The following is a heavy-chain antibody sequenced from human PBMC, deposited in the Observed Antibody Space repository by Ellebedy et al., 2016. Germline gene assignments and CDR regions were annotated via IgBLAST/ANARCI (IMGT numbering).Heavy chain of an antibody. D-gene: IGHD6-13*01. V-gene: IGHV4-34*01. J-gene: IGHJ4*02. CDR1: GGSFSGYY. CDR2: IYYSGST. CDR3: ASGEVVLSAAAGACFDY. Sequence: SETLSLTCAVYGGSFSGYYWGWIRQPPGKGLEWIGSIYYSGSTYYNPSLKSRVAISVDTSKNQFSLKLSSVTAADTAVYYCASGEVVLSAAAGACFDYWGQGTLVTVSS.